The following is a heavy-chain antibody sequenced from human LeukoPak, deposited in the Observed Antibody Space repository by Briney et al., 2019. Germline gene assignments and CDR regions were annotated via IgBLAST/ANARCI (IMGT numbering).Heavy chain of an antibody. V-gene: IGHV4-34*01. CDR3: ARGPYDYVWGSYRYPFDY. CDR1: GGSFSGYY. D-gene: IGHD3-16*02. J-gene: IGHJ4*02. CDR2: INHSGST. Sequence: KPSETLSLTCAVYGGSFSGYYWSWIRQPPGKGLEWIGEINHSGSTNYNPSLKSRVTISVDTSKNQFSLKLSSVTAADTAVYYCARGPYDYVWGSYRYPFDYWGQGTLVTVSS.